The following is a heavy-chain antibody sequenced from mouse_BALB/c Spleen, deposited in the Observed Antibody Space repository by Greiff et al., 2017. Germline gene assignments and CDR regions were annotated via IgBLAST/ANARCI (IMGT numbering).Heavy chain of an antibody. CDR2: ISSGGST. V-gene: IGHV5-6-5*01. Sequence: DVKLVESGGGLVKPGGSLKLSCAASGFTFSSYAMSWVRQTPEKRLEWVASISSGGSTYYPDSVKGRFTISRDNARNILYLQMSSLRSEDTAMYYCARGASYGSWFAYWGQGTLVTVSA. CDR1: GFTFSSYA. CDR3: ARGASYGSWFAY. D-gene: IGHD1-2*01. J-gene: IGHJ3*01.